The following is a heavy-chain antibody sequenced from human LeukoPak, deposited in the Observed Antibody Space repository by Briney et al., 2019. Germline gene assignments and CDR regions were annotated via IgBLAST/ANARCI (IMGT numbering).Heavy chain of an antibody. Sequence: SEALSLTCTVSGGSVSSSSYYWGWIRQPPGKGLEWIGSFYISGNTYYNPSLKSRLTVSVDTSKNQFSLKLSSVTAADTAVYYCGQWRVILDAFDVWGQGTMVTVSS. D-gene: IGHD6-19*01. J-gene: IGHJ3*01. V-gene: IGHV4-39*01. CDR2: FYISGNT. CDR3: GQWRVILDAFDV. CDR1: GGSVSSSSYY.